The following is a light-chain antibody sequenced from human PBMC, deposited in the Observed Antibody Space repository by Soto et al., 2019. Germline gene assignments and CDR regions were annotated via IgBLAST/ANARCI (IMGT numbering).Light chain of an antibody. J-gene: IGLJ2*01. Sequence: QSALTQPRSVSGSPGHSVTLSCTGTSTDVGGYNYISWYQHHPGKAPKVMIYDVSKRPSGLPDRFSGSKSGNTVSLTISGLQAEDESYYYCCSYAGRNTGVFGGGTKVTVL. V-gene: IGLV2-11*01. CDR1: STDVGGYNY. CDR3: CSYAGRNTGV. CDR2: DVS.